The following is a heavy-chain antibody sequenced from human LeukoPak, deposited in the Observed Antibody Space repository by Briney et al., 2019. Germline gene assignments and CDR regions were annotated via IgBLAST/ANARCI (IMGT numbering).Heavy chain of an antibody. D-gene: IGHD2-2*01. J-gene: IGHJ3*02. Sequence: GGSLRLSCAASGFTFSGSAMHWVRQASGKGLEWVGRIRSKANSYATAYAASVKGRFTISRDDSKNTAYLQMNSLKTEDTAVYYCTRLLLLGYCSSTSRYSHAFDIWGQGTMVTVSS. V-gene: IGHV3-73*01. CDR1: GFTFSGSA. CDR2: IRSKANSYAT. CDR3: TRLLLLGYCSSTSRYSHAFDI.